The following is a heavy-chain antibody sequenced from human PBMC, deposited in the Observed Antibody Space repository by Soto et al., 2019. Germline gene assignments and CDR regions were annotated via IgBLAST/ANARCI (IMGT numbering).Heavy chain of an antibody. CDR3: ARELGKYSTSHYYFYGMGV. Sequence: GASVKVSCKASGGSFSTYGISWVRQAPGQGLEWMGEIIPVFGTERYAQRFKGRVTITADRSTSTAYMELSSLRSEDTAVYYCARELGKYSTSHYYFYGMGVWGQGTTVTVSS. V-gene: IGHV1-69*06. D-gene: IGHD6-6*01. CDR1: GGSFSTYG. J-gene: IGHJ6*02. CDR2: IIPVFGTE.